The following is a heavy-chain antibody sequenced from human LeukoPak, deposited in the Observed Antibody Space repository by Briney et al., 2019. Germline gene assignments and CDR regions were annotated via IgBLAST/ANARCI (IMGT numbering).Heavy chain of an antibody. CDR2: ISYDGSNK. CDR3: AKDWGAGYSSGWYDYYYYGMDV. Sequence: GGSLRLSCAASGFTFSSYGMHWVRQAPGKGLEWVAVISYDGSNKYYADSVKGRFTISRDNSKNTLYLQMNSLRAEDTAVYYCAKDWGAGYSSGWYDYYYYGMDVWGQGTTVTVSS. V-gene: IGHV3-30*18. J-gene: IGHJ6*02. D-gene: IGHD6-19*01. CDR1: GFTFSSYG.